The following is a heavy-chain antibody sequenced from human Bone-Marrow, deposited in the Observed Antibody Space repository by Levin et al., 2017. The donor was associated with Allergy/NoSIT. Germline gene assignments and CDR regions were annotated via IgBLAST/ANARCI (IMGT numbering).Heavy chain of an antibody. CDR3: AGMKMGFDP. Sequence: ASETLSLTCNVSGGSIRSSYWSWIRQPAGKGLEWIGRVYASGSTDYNPSLKSRITMSVDTSKNQVSLKLSSVTAADTAVYYCAGMKMGFDPWGQGILVTVSS. V-gene: IGHV4-4*07. CDR2: VYASGST. CDR1: GGSIRSSY. J-gene: IGHJ5*02. D-gene: IGHD5-24*01.